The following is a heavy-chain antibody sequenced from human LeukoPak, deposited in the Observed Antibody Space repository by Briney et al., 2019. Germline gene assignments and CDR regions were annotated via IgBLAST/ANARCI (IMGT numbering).Heavy chain of an antibody. CDR2: ISGSGGST. CDR1: GFTFSSYA. Sequence: TGGSLRLSCAASGFTFSSYAMSWVRQAPGKGLEWVSAISGSGGSTYYADSVKGRFTISRDNSKNTLYLQMNSLRAEDTAVYYRAKDRIWFGEGGFDYWGQGTLVTVSS. D-gene: IGHD3-10*01. V-gene: IGHV3-23*01. J-gene: IGHJ4*02. CDR3: AKDRIWFGEGGFDY.